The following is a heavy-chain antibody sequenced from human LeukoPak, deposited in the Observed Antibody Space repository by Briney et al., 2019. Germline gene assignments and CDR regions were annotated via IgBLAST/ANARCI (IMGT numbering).Heavy chain of an antibody. J-gene: IGHJ3*02. CDR1: GDSISSDY. CDR3: ASTSKYIASGRDDSFDI. V-gene: IGHV4-59*06. D-gene: IGHD3-10*01. CDR2: ISYSGDT. Sequence: SETLSLTCTVSGDSISSDYWNWIRQPAGKGLEWIGYISYSGDTYYNPSLKSRVSMSVDTSKSQFSLKMTSVTAADTAVYYCASTSKYIASGRDDSFDIWGQGTMVTVSS.